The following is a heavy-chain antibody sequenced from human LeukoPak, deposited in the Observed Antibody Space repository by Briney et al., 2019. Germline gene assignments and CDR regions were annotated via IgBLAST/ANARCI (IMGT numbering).Heavy chain of an antibody. J-gene: IGHJ5*02. CDR2: IYYSGST. D-gene: IGHD3-10*01. CDR3: ARVPLHYHYGLGQFHP. Sequence: PSETLSLTCTVSGGSISSSSYYWGWIRQPPGKGLEWIGSIYYSGSTYYNPSLKSRVTISVDTSKNQFSLKLSSVTAADTAIYYCARVPLHYHYGLGQFHPWGQGTLVTVSS. CDR1: GGSISSSSYY. V-gene: IGHV4-39*07.